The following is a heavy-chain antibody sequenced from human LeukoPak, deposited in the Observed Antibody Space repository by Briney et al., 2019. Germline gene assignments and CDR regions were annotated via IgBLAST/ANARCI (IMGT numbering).Heavy chain of an antibody. CDR2: INHSGST. V-gene: IGHV4-34*01. Sequence: SETLSLTCAVSGGSISGYYWSWIRQPPGKGLEWIGEINHSGSTNYNPSLKSRVTISVDTSKNQFSLKLSSVTAADTAVYYCARFQSPTTVTRQNWFDPWGQGTLVTVSS. D-gene: IGHD4-17*01. CDR3: ARFQSPTTVTRQNWFDP. J-gene: IGHJ5*02. CDR1: GGSISGYY.